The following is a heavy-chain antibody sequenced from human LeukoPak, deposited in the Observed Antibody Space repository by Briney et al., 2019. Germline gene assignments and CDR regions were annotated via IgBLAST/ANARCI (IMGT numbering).Heavy chain of an antibody. J-gene: IGHJ5*02. CDR1: GYTFTGYY. CDR3: ARGYCSGGSCYSVENWFDP. Sequence: ASVKVSSKAAGYTFTGYYMFWVRQAPGQGLEWMGRINPNSGGTNYAQKFRGRVTMTRDTSISTAYMELSRLRSDDTAVYYCARGYCSGGSCYSVENWFDPWGQGTLVTVSS. V-gene: IGHV1-2*06. D-gene: IGHD2-15*01. CDR2: INPNSGGT.